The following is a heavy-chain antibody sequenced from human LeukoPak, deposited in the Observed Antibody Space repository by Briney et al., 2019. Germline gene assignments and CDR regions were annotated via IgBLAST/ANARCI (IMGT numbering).Heavy chain of an antibody. CDR1: GFTFSSYS. J-gene: IGHJ4*02. V-gene: IGHV3-21*01. D-gene: IGHD1-26*01. CDR3: ARDLGAPYYFDY. CDR2: ISSSSSYI. Sequence: GGSLRLSCAASGFTFSSYSMNWVRQAPGKGLEWVSSISSSSSYIYYADSVKGRFTISRDNAKNSLYLQMNSLRAEDTAVYYCARDLGAPYYFDYWGQGTLVTVSS.